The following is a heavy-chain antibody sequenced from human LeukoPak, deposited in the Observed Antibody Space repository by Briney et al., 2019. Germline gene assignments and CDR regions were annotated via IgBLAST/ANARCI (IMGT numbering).Heavy chain of an antibody. CDR3: ARDLWTVAGTGAYYYYYYMDV. J-gene: IGHJ6*03. Sequence: GGSLRLSCAASGFTFSSYWMSWVRQAPGKGLEWVANIKQDGSEKYYVDSVKGRFTISRDNAKNSLYLQMNSLRAEDTAVYYCARDLWTVAGTGAYYYYYYMDVWGKGTTVTVSS. CDR2: IKQDGSEK. CDR1: GFTFSSYW. D-gene: IGHD6-19*01. V-gene: IGHV3-7*01.